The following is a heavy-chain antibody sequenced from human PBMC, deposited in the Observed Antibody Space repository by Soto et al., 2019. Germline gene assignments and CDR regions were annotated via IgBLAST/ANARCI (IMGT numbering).Heavy chain of an antibody. J-gene: IGHJ3*02. CDR1: GGSISSSSYY. D-gene: IGHD6-6*01. V-gene: IGHV4-39*01. CDR3: ARLGIAARGGAFDI. Sequence: PSDTLSLTCTVSGGSISSSSYYWGWIRQPPGKGLEWIGSIYYSGSTYYNPSLKSRVTISVDTSKNQFSLKLSPVTAADTAVYYCARLGIAARGGAFDIWGQGTMVTVSS. CDR2: IYYSGST.